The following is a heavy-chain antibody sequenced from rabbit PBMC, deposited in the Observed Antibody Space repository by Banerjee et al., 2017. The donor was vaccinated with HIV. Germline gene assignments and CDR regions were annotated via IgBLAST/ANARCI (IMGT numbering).Heavy chain of an antibody. J-gene: IGHJ4*01. CDR2: IDTSDGDT. CDR3: ARAANNIGYCAGL. D-gene: IGHD1-1*01. Sequence: LEESGGGLVKPGGTLTLTCTVSGFSFSSNWICWVRQAPGKGLEWIACIDTSDGDTDYANWPKGRFTISKASSTTVTLQMTSLTAADTATYFCARAANNIGYCAGLWGPGTLVTVS. CDR1: GFSFSSNW. V-gene: IGHV1S45*01.